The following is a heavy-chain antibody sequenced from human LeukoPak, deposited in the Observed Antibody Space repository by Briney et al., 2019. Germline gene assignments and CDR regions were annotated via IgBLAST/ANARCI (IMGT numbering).Heavy chain of an antibody. J-gene: IGHJ5*02. Sequence: SETLSLTCAVYGGSFSGYYYNWISQPPGKGLEWIGEINHSGSTNYNPSLESRVTISVDTSKNQFSLKMRSVTAADTAVYYCAVGYYYGSGSSRNNWFDPWGQGTLVTVSS. CDR3: AVGYYYGSGSSRNNWFDP. V-gene: IGHV4-34*01. CDR1: GGSFSGYY. CDR2: INHSGST. D-gene: IGHD3-10*01.